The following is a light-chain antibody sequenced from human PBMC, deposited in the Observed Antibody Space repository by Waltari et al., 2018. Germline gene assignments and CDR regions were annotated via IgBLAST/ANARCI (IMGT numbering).Light chain of an antibody. V-gene: IGKV1-33*01. CDR3: QQYRSLPLT. Sequence: DIQLTQTPSSLSASVGDRLTITCQASQDTGDSLNWLQHKPGTPPELLIYAVSRLDYGVPSRFTGSRSRTNYSFSITNLQPDDIATYFCQQYRSLPLTFGQGTK. CDR2: AVS. J-gene: IGKJ2*01. CDR1: QDTGDS.